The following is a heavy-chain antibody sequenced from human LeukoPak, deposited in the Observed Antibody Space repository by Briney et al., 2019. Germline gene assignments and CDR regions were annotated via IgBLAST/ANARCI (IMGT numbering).Heavy chain of an antibody. Sequence: PGRSLRLSCAASGFTFDDYAMHWVRQAPGEGLEWVSGISWNSGSIGYADSVKGRFTISRDNAKNSLYLQMSSLRAEDTALYYCAKGVVGATGISFDYWGQGTLVTVSS. CDR2: ISWNSGSI. J-gene: IGHJ4*02. CDR1: GFTFDDYA. V-gene: IGHV3-9*01. CDR3: AKGVVGATGISFDY. D-gene: IGHD1-26*01.